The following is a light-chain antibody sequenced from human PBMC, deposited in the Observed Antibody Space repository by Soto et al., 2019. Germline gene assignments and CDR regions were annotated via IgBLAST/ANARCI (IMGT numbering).Light chain of an antibody. Sequence: DIQMTPSPSTLSASVGDRVTITCRASQSISSWLAWYQQKPGKAPKLLIYKASSLESGVPSRFSGSGSGTEFTLTISSLQPDDFATYYCQQYNRWTFGQGTKVEI. V-gene: IGKV1-5*03. CDR2: KAS. CDR3: QQYNRWT. CDR1: QSISSW. J-gene: IGKJ1*01.